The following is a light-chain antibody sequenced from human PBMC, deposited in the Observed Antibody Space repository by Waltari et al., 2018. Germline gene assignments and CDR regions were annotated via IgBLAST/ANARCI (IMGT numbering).Light chain of an antibody. J-gene: IGLJ2*01. CDR3: KSADRSVVYVV. CDR1: ALPKQS. Sequence: SYELTQPPSASVSPGQTARITSCGDALPKQSAYWYQHKPAQPPTLLLNYDTESPSAIPERFSGSTSGTTVTLTISGVQAEEEDEYYCKSADRSVVYVVFGGGTQLTVL. CDR2: YDT. V-gene: IGLV3-25*02.